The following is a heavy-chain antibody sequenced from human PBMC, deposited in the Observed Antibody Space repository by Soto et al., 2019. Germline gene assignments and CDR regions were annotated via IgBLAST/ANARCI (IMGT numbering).Heavy chain of an antibody. CDR3: ARRVDAPVGTYTFDY. CDR1: GESFSGYF. J-gene: IGHJ4*02. V-gene: IGHV4-34*01. Sequence: TSETLSLTCAGYGESFSGYFWTWVRQSPGKGLEWIGEVNHSGTTNYNPSLKSRVTVSADTSKNQFSLKVTSVTAADMSVYYCARRVDAPVGTYTFDYWGQGTRVTVSS. CDR2: VNHSGTT. D-gene: IGHD1-7*01.